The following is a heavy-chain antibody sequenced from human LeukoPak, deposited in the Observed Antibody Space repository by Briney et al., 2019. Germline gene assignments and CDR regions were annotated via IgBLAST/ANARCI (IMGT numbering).Heavy chain of an antibody. CDR2: INDNSGGT. D-gene: IGHD6-13*01. Sequence: ASVKVSCKASAYTFTDYYMHWFRQAPGQGLEWMGRINDNSGGTKYAQKFQDRVTLTRDTSISTAYLELSRLTSDDTAVYYCVRDKAAATGLSLDYWGQGTLVTVSS. CDR1: AYTFTDYY. J-gene: IGHJ4*02. CDR3: VRDKAAATGLSLDY. V-gene: IGHV1-2*06.